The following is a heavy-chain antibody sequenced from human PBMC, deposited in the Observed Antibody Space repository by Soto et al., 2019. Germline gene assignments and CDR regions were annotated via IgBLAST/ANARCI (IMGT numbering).Heavy chain of an antibody. J-gene: IGHJ5*02. Sequence: SETLSLTCTVSGGSISSYYWSWIRQPPGKGLEWIGYIYYSGSTNYNPSLKSRVTISVDTSKNQFSLKLSSVTAADTAVYYCARDRLANWFDPWGQGTLVTVS. D-gene: IGHD3-9*01. CDR1: GGSISSYY. V-gene: IGHV4-59*01. CDR3: ARDRLANWFDP. CDR2: IYYSGST.